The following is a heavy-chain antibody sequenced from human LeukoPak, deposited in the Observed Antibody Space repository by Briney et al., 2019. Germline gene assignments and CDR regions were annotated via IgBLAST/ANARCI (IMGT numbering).Heavy chain of an antibody. V-gene: IGHV3-30-3*01. CDR2: ISYDGSNK. D-gene: IGHD5-12*01. J-gene: IGHJ4*02. CDR1: GFTFSSYA. Sequence: GGSLRLSCAASGFTFSSYAMHWVRQAPGKGLEWVAVISYDGSNKYYADSVKGRFTISRDNSKNTLYLQMNSLRAEDTAVYYCARDEGGYAVYWGQGTLVTVSS. CDR3: ARDEGGYAVY.